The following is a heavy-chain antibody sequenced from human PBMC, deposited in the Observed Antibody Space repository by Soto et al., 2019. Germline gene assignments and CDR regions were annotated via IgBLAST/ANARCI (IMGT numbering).Heavy chain of an antibody. CDR2: INSDGSST. Sequence: EVQLVESGGGLVQPGGSLRLSCAASGFTFSSYWMHWVRQAPGKGLVWVSRINSDGSSTSYADSVKGRFTISRDNAKNXLYLQMNSLRAEDTAVYYCARELYGDYVHRDAFDIWGQGTMVTVSS. J-gene: IGHJ3*02. V-gene: IGHV3-74*01. CDR3: ARELYGDYVHRDAFDI. D-gene: IGHD4-17*01. CDR1: GFTFSSYW.